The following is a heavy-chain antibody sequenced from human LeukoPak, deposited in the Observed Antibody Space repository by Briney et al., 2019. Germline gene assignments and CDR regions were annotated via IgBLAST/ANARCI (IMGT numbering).Heavy chain of an antibody. CDR2: ISYDGSKT. CDR3: AREDYYFDY. Sequence: GRSLRLSCAASGFTFSSYAMHWVRQAPGKGLEWVAVISYDGSKTYYADSVKGRFTISRDNPKNTLFLQMNSLRGEDTAVYCCAREDYYFDYWGQGTLVTVSS. CDR1: GFTFSSYA. J-gene: IGHJ4*02. V-gene: IGHV3-30*01.